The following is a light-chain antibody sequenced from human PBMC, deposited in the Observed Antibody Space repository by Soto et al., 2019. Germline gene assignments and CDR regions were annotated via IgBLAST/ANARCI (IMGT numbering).Light chain of an antibody. Sequence: DILMTQSPSTLSASVGDRVTITCRASQTISTWVAWYQQKPGSAPKLLIYTASSLETGVPSRFSGSGSGTEFTLTINGLQPDDFASYYCPQYNTYFSLTFGGGTK. J-gene: IGKJ4*01. V-gene: IGKV1-5*03. CDR1: QTISTW. CDR3: PQYNTYFSLT. CDR2: TAS.